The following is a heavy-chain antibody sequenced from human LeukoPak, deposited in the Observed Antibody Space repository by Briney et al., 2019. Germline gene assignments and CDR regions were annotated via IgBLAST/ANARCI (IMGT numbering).Heavy chain of an antibody. D-gene: IGHD1-26*01. CDR2: IIPILGIA. CDR3: ARGNVGATCYFDY. J-gene: IGHJ4*02. V-gene: IGHV1-69*04. Sequence: GASVKVSCKASGGTFSSYAISWVRQAPGQGLEWMGRIIPILGIANYAQKFQGRVTITADKSTSTAYMELSSLRSEDTAVYYCARGNVGATCYFDYWGQGTLVTVSS. CDR1: GGTFSSYA.